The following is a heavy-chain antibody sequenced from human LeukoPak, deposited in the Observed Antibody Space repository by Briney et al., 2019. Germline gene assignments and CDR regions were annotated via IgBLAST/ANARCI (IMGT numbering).Heavy chain of an antibody. CDR3: ARDTPYSSSPYAFDI. Sequence: SETLSLTCTVSGGSISSYYWSWNRQPAGKGLEWIGRIYTSGSTNYNPSLKSRVTMSVDTSKNQFSLKLSSVTAAETAVYYCARDTPYSSSPYAFDIWGQGTMVTVSS. D-gene: IGHD6-6*01. J-gene: IGHJ3*02. V-gene: IGHV4-4*07. CDR1: GGSISSYY. CDR2: IYTSGST.